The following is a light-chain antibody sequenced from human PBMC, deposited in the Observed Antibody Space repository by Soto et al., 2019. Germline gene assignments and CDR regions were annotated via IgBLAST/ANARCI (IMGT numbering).Light chain of an antibody. Sequence: QSVLTQPPSASGTPGQRVTISCSGTSSDVGGYNYVSWYQQHPGKAPKLMIYEVSKRPSGVPDRFSGSKSGNTASLTVSGLQAEDEADYYCSSYGGNNNLVFGGGTKLTVL. CDR3: SSYGGNNNLV. CDR2: EVS. CDR1: SSDVGGYNY. J-gene: IGLJ2*01. V-gene: IGLV2-8*01.